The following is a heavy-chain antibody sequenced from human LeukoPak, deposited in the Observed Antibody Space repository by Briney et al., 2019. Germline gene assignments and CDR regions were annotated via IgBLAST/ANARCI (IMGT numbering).Heavy chain of an antibody. D-gene: IGHD6-13*01. Sequence: GGSLRLSCAASGFTVSSNYMSWVRQAPGKGLEWVSVIYSGGSTYYADSVKGRFTISRDNSKNTLYLQMNSLRAEDTAVYYCARGASSSAKTFDYWGQGTLVTVSS. CDR1: GFTVSSNY. V-gene: IGHV3-53*01. CDR3: ARGASSSAKTFDY. J-gene: IGHJ4*02. CDR2: IYSGGST.